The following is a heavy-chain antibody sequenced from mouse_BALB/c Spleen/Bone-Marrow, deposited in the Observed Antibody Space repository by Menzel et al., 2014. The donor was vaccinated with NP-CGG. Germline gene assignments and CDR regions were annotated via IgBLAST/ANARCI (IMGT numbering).Heavy chain of an antibody. CDR3: TIRYYAMDY. V-gene: IGHV1-4*01. CDR1: GYTFTRYT. J-gene: IGHJ4*01. CDR2: IIPNSGYS. Sequence: VQLQQSGAELARPGASVKMSCQASGYTFTRYTMHWEKKRPGQGLEWIGYIIPNSGYSNYNQKFKDKATLTADKSSSTAYMQLSGLTSEDSAVYYCTIRYYAMDYWGQGTSVTVSS. D-gene: IGHD1-1*01.